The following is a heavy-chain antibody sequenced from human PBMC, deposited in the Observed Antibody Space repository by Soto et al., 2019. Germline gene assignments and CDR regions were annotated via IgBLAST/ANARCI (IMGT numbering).Heavy chain of an antibody. Sequence: VASVKVSCKASGGTFSSYAISWVRQAPGQGLEWLGGIIPIFNTANYAQKFQGRATITADESTSTAYMELTSLRSEDTAVYYCASQATYYYDSSGSMKNAFDIWGQGTMVTVS. CDR1: GGTFSSYA. V-gene: IGHV1-69*13. CDR3: ASQATYYYDSSGSMKNAFDI. J-gene: IGHJ3*02. CDR2: IIPIFNTA. D-gene: IGHD3-22*01.